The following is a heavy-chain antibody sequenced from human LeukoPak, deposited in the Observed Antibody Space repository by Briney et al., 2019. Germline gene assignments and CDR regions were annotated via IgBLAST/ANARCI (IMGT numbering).Heavy chain of an antibody. CDR3: ARFSTYSSSWFDPFDY. J-gene: IGHJ4*02. Sequence: PSQTLSLTCTVSGGSISSGGYYWSWIRQPPGKGLEWIGYIYHSGSTYYNPSLKSRVTISVDRSKNQFSLKLSSVTAADTAVYYCARFSTYSSSWFDPFDYWGQGTLVTVSS. V-gene: IGHV4-30-2*01. CDR2: IYHSGST. CDR1: GGSISSGGYY. D-gene: IGHD6-13*01.